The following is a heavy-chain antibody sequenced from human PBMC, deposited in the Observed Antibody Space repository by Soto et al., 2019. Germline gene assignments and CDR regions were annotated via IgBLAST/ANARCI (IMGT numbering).Heavy chain of an antibody. CDR1: GFTVSSNY. Sequence: EVQLVETGGGLIQPGGSLRLSCAASGFTVSSNYMSWVRQAPGKGLEWVSVIYSGGSTYYAASVKGRFTISRDNSKNTLYLQMNSLRADDTAVYYCARVDTAMVTNRENWYFELWGRGTLVTVSS. CDR3: ARVDTAMVTNRENWYFEL. V-gene: IGHV3-53*02. D-gene: IGHD5-18*01. CDR2: IYSGGST. J-gene: IGHJ2*01.